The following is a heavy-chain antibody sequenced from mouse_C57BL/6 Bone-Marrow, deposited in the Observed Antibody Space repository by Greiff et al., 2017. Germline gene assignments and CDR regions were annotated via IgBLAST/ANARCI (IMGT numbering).Heavy chain of an antibody. V-gene: IGHV1-59*01. Sequence: QVQLQQPGAELVRPGTSVKLSCKASGYTFTSYWMHWVKQRPGQGLEWIGVIDPSDSYTNYNQKFTGKATLTVDTSSSTAYMQLSSLTSEDSAVYYCARGVTTVVAYYAMDYWGQGTSVTVSS. CDR2: IDPSDSYT. CDR3: ARGVTTVVAYYAMDY. J-gene: IGHJ4*01. CDR1: GYTFTSYW. D-gene: IGHD1-1*01.